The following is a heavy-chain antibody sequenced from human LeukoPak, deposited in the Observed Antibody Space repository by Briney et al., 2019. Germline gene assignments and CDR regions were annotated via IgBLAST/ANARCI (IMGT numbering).Heavy chain of an antibody. CDR3: ARDGYSLFDY. CDR1: GGSISSYY. V-gene: IGHV4-59*01. J-gene: IGHJ4*02. Sequence: PSETLSLTCTVSGGSISSYYWSWIRQPPGKGLECIGYIYYSGSTNYNPSLKSRVTISVDTSKNQFSLKLSSVTAADTAVYYCARDGYSLFDYWGQGTLVTVSS. D-gene: IGHD5-24*01. CDR2: IYYSGST.